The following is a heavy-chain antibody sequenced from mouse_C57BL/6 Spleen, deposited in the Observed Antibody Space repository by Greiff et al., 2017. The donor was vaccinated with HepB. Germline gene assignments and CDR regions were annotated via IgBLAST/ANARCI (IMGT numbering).Heavy chain of an antibody. CDR1: GFTFSDYG. D-gene: IGHD1-1*01. J-gene: IGHJ1*03. CDR2: ISSGSSTI. Sequence: EVQLVESGGGLVKPGGSLKLSCAASGFTFSDYGMHWVRQAPEKGLEWVAYISSGSSTIYYADTVKGRFTISRDNAKNTLFLQMTSLRSEDTAMYYCARPTVHYYGSSYWYFDVWGTGTTVTVSS. CDR3: ARPTVHYYGSSYWYFDV. V-gene: IGHV5-17*01.